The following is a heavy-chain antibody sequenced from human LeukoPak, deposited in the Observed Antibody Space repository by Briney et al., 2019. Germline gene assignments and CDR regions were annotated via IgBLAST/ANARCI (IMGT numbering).Heavy chain of an antibody. Sequence: ASVKVSFKTSGYSFTDYYMHWVRQAPGQGLEWMGWINPNSGGTSSAQKFQGRVTVTGDTSITTVYMEVSWLTSDDTAIYYCARADRLDGGPYLIGPWGQGTLVTVSS. CDR2: INPNSGGT. J-gene: IGHJ5*02. CDR1: GYSFTDYY. V-gene: IGHV1-2*02. CDR3: ARADRLDGGPYLIGP. D-gene: IGHD2-21*01.